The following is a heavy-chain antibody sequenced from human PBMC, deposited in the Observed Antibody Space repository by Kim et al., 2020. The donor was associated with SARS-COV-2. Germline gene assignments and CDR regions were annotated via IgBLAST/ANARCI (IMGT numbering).Heavy chain of an antibody. V-gene: IGHV1-46*01. CDR3: ARSQGYYDSSGYYDDAFVI. J-gene: IGHJ3*02. CDR2: INPSGGST. Sequence: ASVKVSCKASGYTFTSYYMHWVRQAPGQGLEWMGIINPSGGSTSYAQKFQGRVTMTRDTSTSTVYMELSSLRSEDTAVYYCARSQGYYDSSGYYDDAFVIWGQGTMVTVSS. CDR1: GYTFTSYY. D-gene: IGHD3-22*01.